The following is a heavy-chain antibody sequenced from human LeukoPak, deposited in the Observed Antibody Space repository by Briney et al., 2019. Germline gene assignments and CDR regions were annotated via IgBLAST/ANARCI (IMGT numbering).Heavy chain of an antibody. CDR1: GGSIRSSSYY. CDR2: IYHSGST. V-gene: IGHV4-39*07. CDR3: ARVPVWRDYYYMDV. J-gene: IGHJ6*03. Sequence: SETLSLTCTVSGGSIRSSSYYWGWIRQPPGKGLEWIGSIYHSGSTYYNPSLKSRVTISVDTSKNQFSLKLSSVTAADTAVYYCARVPVWRDYYYMDVWGKGTTVTVSS. D-gene: IGHD2-21*01.